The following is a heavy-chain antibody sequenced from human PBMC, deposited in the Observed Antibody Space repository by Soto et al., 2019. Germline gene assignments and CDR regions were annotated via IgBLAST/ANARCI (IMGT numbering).Heavy chain of an antibody. CDR3: ARDRGYSGYDSPRYYYGMDV. V-gene: IGHV3-33*01. J-gene: IGHJ6*02. Sequence: QVQLVESGGGVVQPGRSLRLSCAAAGFTFSSYGMHWVRQAPGKGLEWVAVIWFDGTNKYNADSVKGRFTISRDNSKNTLYLQMNSLRAEDTAVYYCARDRGYSGYDSPRYYYGMDVWGQGTTVTVSS. D-gene: IGHD5-12*01. CDR1: GFTFSSYG. CDR2: IWFDGTNK.